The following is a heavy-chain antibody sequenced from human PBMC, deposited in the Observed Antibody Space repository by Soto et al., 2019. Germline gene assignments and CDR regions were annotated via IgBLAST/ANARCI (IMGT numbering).Heavy chain of an antibody. Sequence: PGGSLRLSCAASGFTFSNAWMSWVGQSPGKGLEWVGRIKSKTDGGTTDYAAPVKGRFTISRDDSKNTLYLQMNSLKTEDTAVYYCTTPRVAYYDILTGLAVRGQGAFDIWGQGTMVTVSS. V-gene: IGHV3-15*01. CDR1: GFTFSNAW. D-gene: IGHD3-9*01. CDR2: IKSKTDGGTT. CDR3: TTPRVAYYDILTGLAVRGQGAFDI. J-gene: IGHJ3*02.